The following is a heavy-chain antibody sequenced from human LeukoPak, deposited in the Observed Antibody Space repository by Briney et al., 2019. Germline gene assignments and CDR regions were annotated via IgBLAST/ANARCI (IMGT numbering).Heavy chain of an antibody. CDR2: IHHSGGT. CDR1: GDSMIGHY. Sequence: SETLSLTCAVYGDSMIGHYWTWIRQPPGKRLEWIGEIHHSGGTNSNPSLKNRLTMSIDMSKNQFSLKLKSVTAADTAVYYCARATASGSGRAYDHWAQGNLVPVSS. V-gene: IGHV4-34*01. CDR3: ARATASGSGRAYDH. D-gene: IGHD3-10*01. J-gene: IGHJ4*02.